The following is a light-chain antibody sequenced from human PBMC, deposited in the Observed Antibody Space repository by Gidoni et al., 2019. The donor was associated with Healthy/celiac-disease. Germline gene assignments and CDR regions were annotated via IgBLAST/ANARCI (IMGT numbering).Light chain of an antibody. CDR2: KAS. V-gene: IGKV1-5*03. Sequence: DIQMTQSPSTLSASVGDRVTITCRASQSTSSWLAWYQQKPGKAPKLLIYKASSLESGVPSRFSGSGSETEFTLTISSLQPDDFATYYCQQYNSYLFTFGPGTKVDIK. CDR1: QSTSSW. CDR3: QQYNSYLFT. J-gene: IGKJ3*01.